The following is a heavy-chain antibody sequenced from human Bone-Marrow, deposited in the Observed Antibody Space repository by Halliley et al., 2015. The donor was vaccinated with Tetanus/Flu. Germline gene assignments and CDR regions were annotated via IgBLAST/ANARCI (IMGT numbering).Heavy chain of an antibody. J-gene: IGHJ4*02. CDR1: GGSISSGGYY. CDR3: ARLDCLEYYFDS. V-gene: IGHV4-31*03. CDR2: IYYSGST. D-gene: IGHD2-21*02. Sequence: TLSLTCTVSGGSISSGGYYWSWIRQHPGKGLEWIGYIYYSGSTYYNPSLKSRVTISVDTSKNQFSLKLSSVTAADTAVYYCARLDCLEYYFDSWGQGTLVTVSS.